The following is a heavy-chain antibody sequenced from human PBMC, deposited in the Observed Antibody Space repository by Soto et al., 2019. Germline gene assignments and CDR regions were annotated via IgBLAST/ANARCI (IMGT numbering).Heavy chain of an antibody. D-gene: IGHD5-18*01. V-gene: IGHV3-30*18. CDR3: VKERYAQLWLEDYGMDV. CDR2: ISYDGTDK. CDR1: GFTFSSYG. Sequence: GGSLRLSCAASGFTFSSYGIHWVRQAPGKGLEWVALISYDGTDKYYADSVKGRFTISRDNSKNTLYLQMSSLGHEDTAVYYCVKERYAQLWLEDYGMDVWGQGTTVTVSS. J-gene: IGHJ6*02.